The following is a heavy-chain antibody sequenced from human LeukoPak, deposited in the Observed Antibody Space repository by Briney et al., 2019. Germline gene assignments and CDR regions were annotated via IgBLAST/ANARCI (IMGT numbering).Heavy chain of an antibody. CDR2: MNPNSGNT. Sequence: ASVKVSCKASGYTFTSCDINWVRQATGQGLEWMGWMNPNSGNTGYAQKFQGRVTMTRNTSISTAYMELSSLRSEDTAVYYCARGWRSSENWFDPWGQGTLVTVSS. D-gene: IGHD6-6*01. V-gene: IGHV1-8*01. J-gene: IGHJ5*02. CDR3: ARGWRSSENWFDP. CDR1: GYTFTSCD.